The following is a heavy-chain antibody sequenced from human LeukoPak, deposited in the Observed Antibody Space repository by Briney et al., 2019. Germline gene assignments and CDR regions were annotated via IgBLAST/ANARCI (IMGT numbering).Heavy chain of an antibody. D-gene: IGHD3-3*01. CDR3: ARVSTIFGVSGGFDY. J-gene: IGHJ4*02. Sequence: PGGSLRLSCAASGFTFDGYGMSWVRQAPGKGLEWVSGINWNGGRTGCADSVKGRFTISRVNAKNSLYLQMNSLRAEDTALYYCARVSTIFGVSGGFDYWGQGTLVTVSS. CDR2: INWNGGRT. V-gene: IGHV3-20*04. CDR1: GFTFDGYG.